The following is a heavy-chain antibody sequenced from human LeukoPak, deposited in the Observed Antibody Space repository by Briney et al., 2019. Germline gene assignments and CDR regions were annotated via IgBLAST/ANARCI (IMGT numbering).Heavy chain of an antibody. Sequence: GGSLRLSCAASGFTFSSYAMHWVRQAPGKGLEWVAVISYDGSNKYYADSVKGRFTISRDNAKNSLYLQMNSLRAEDTAVYYCARGGYGDIDYWGQGTLVTVSS. D-gene: IGHD3-10*01. V-gene: IGHV3-30*04. CDR1: GFTFSSYA. J-gene: IGHJ4*02. CDR2: ISYDGSNK. CDR3: ARGGYGDIDY.